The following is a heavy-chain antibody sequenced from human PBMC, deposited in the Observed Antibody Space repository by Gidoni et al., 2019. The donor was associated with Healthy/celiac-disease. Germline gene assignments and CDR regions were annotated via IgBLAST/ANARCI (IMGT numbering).Heavy chain of an antibody. J-gene: IGHJ4*02. CDR3: VKSVGVAWDFWSATFDY. Sequence: EVQLVESGGGLVQPGRSLRLSCAASGFTFDDYAMHWVRQAPGKGLEWVSGISWNSGSIGYADPVKGRFTISRDNAKNSLYLQMNSLRAEDTALYYCVKSVGVAWDFWSATFDYWGQGTLVTVSS. D-gene: IGHD3-3*01. CDR2: ISWNSGSI. V-gene: IGHV3-9*01. CDR1: GFTFDDYA.